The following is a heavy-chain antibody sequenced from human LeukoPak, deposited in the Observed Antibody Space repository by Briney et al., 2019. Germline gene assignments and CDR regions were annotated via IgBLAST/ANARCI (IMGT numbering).Heavy chain of an antibody. V-gene: IGHV1-18*01. CDR1: GYTFTSYG. J-gene: IGHJ4*02. D-gene: IGHD5-24*01. CDR3: ARESRDGYKIPLEY. Sequence: ASVKVSCKASGYTFTSYGISWVRQAPGQGLEWMGWVSAYNGNTNYAQKLQGRVTMTTDTSTSTAYMELSSLRSEDTAVYYCARESRDGYKIPLEYWGQGTLVTVSS. CDR2: VSAYNGNT.